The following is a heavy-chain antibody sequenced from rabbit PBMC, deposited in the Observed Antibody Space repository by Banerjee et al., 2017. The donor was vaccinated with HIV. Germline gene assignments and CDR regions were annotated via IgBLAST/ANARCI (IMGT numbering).Heavy chain of an antibody. Sequence: QSLEESGGDLVKPGASLTLTCTASGFTLSSYYMWWVRQAPGKGLEWIGYINTGSGSTWYASWAKGRFTSSKTSSTTVTLQMSSLTAADTATYFCARDAGYVSAGDGHFKLWGQGTLVTVS. V-gene: IGHV1S40*01. D-gene: IGHD6-1*01. J-gene: IGHJ4*01. CDR2: INTGSGST. CDR1: GFTLSSYY. CDR3: ARDAGYVSAGDGHFKL.